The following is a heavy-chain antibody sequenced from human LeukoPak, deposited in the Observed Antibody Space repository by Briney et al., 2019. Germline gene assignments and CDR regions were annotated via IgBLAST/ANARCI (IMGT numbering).Heavy chain of an antibody. CDR2: ISGSGGST. CDR1: GFTFSSYA. J-gene: IGHJ4*02. V-gene: IGHV3-23*01. CDR3: ASPAATLPCIAAAVYDY. Sequence: QTGGSLRLSCAASGFTFSSYAMSWVRQAPGKGLEWVSAISGSGGSTYYADSVKGRFTISRDNSKNTLYLQMNSLRAEDTAVYYCASPAATLPCIAAAVYDYWGQGTLVTVSS. D-gene: IGHD6-13*01.